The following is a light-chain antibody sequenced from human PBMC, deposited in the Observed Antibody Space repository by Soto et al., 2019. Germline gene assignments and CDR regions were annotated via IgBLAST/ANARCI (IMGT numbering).Light chain of an antibody. V-gene: IGKV1-5*03. J-gene: IGKJ1*01. CDR3: QQYTT. CDR1: QSISSW. Sequence: DIQMTQSPSTLSASVGDRVTTTCRASQSISSWLAWYQQKPGKAPKLLIYKASSLESGVPSRFSGSGSGTEFTLTISSLQPDDFATYYCQQYTTFGQGTKVEIK. CDR2: KAS.